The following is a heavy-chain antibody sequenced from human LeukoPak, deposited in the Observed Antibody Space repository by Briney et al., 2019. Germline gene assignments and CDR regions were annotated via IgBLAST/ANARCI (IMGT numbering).Heavy chain of an antibody. V-gene: IGHV1-69*05. Sequence: ASVKVSCKASGGTFSSYAISWVRQAPGQGLEWMGGIIPTFGTANYAQKFQGRVTITTDESTSTAYMELSSLRSEDTAVYYCASGVTMVRGVIWAPLSDAFDIWGQGTMVTVSS. CDR1: GGTFSSYA. CDR2: IIPTFGTA. D-gene: IGHD3-10*01. J-gene: IGHJ3*02. CDR3: ASGVTMVRGVIWAPLSDAFDI.